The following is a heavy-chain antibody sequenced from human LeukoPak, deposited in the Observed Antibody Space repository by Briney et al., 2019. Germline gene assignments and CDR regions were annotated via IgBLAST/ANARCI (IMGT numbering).Heavy chain of an antibody. CDR3: ARVVGYSGYVGGRYYFDY. D-gene: IGHD5-12*01. Sequence: ASVKVSCKASGYTFTSYGISWVRQAPGQGLEWMGWISAYNGNTNYAQKIQGRVTMTTDTSTSTAYMELRSLRSDDTAVYYCARVVGYSGYVGGRYYFDYWGQGTLVTVSS. CDR2: ISAYNGNT. CDR1: GYTFTSYG. J-gene: IGHJ4*02. V-gene: IGHV1-18*01.